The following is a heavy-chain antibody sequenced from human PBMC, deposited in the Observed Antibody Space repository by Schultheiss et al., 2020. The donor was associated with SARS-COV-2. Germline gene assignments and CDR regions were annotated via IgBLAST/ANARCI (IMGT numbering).Heavy chain of an antibody. CDR3: AGFSMVDGCFHL. CDR2: MYYTGDT. CDR1: GGSISTGYYY. D-gene: IGHD2/OR15-2a*01. V-gene: IGHV4-31*03. J-gene: IGHJ3*01. Sequence: SETLSLTCTLSGGSISTGYYYWSWIRQHPGKGLEWIGYMYYTGDTYYNLSLKSRVNLSVDMSENQFSLKLTSVTAADTAVYFCAGFSMVDGCFHLWGQGTMVTVSS.